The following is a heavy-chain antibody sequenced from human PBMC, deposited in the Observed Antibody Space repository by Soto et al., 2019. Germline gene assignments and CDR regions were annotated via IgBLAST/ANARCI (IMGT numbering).Heavy chain of an antibody. Sequence: QVQLVQSGAEVKKPGASVKISCKASRYTFIHYYIHWVRQAPGQVLEWMAIFNPNGGSTNYAQKFQGRVTVTSDTSTTTVSMELNSLESDDTAVYFCARSLLQGDFWGQGTLVTVSS. CDR1: RYTFIHYY. D-gene: IGHD2-21*01. CDR2: FNPNGGST. CDR3: ARSLLQGDF. J-gene: IGHJ4*02. V-gene: IGHV1-46*01.